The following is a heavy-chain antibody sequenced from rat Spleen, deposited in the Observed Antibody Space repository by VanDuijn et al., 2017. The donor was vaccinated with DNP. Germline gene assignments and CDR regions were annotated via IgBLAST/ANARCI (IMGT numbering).Heavy chain of an antibody. CDR2: IVYDGSGS. V-gene: IGHV5S10*01. Sequence: EVQLVESGGGLVQPGRSLKLSCAASGFTFSDYSMAWVRQAPKKGLEWVATIVYDGSGSYYVDSVTGRFTISRDNAKSNLYLQMDNLRSEDTATYYCVTHGSISSTSTGAMDVWGQGTSVTVSS. CDR1: GFTFSDYS. D-gene: IGHD1-5*01. J-gene: IGHJ4*01. CDR3: VTHGSISSTSTGAMDV.